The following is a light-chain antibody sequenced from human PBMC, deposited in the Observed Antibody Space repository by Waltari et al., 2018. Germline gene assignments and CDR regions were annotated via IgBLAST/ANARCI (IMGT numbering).Light chain of an antibody. CDR2: QDT. Sequence: SYELMQAPSVSASPGQTATITCSATRLEEKYVCWYQQKPGQSPVLIIYQDTKRPSGIPERFSASHAGNTAILTISVTQSVDEADYYCQAWDSNIVVFGGGTKLTVL. CDR3: QAWDSNIVV. CDR1: RLEEKY. V-gene: IGLV3-1*01. J-gene: IGLJ2*01.